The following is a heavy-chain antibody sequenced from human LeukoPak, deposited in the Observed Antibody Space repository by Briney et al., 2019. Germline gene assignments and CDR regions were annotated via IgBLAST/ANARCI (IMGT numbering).Heavy chain of an antibody. V-gene: IGHV3-48*02. J-gene: IGHJ4*02. D-gene: IGHD3-22*01. Sequence: GGSLRLSCAASGFTFSSHSMHWVRHAPGKGRAWVSYISSSSSTIYYADSVKGRFTIYRDNAKNSLYLQMSSLRDEDTAVYYCARGYYYDSSGYYYEGDYWGQGTLVTVSS. CDR1: GFTFSSHS. CDR3: ARGYYYDSSGYYYEGDY. CDR2: ISSSSSTI.